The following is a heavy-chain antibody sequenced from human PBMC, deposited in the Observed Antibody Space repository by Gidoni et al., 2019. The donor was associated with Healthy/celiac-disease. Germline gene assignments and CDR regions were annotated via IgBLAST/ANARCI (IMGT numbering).Heavy chain of an antibody. CDR3: ARGPRGYGSGKPFDY. D-gene: IGHD3-10*01. J-gene: IGHJ4*02. V-gene: IGHV3-33*01. CDR1: GFTFSSYG. Sequence: QVQLVESGGGVVQPGRSLRLSCAASGFTFSSYGMHWVRQAPGKGLEWVAVRWYDGSNKYYADSVKGRFTISRDNSKNTLYLQMNSLRAEDTAVYYCARGPRGYGSGKPFDYWGQGTLVTVSS. CDR2: RWYDGSNK.